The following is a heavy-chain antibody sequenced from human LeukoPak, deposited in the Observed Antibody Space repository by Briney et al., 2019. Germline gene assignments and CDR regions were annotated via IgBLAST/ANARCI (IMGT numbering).Heavy chain of an antibody. V-gene: IGHV3-66*02. D-gene: IGHD1-1*01. CDR2: IYSGGST. Sequence: PGGSLRLSCAASGFTFSDYYMSWVRQAPGKGLEWVSVIYSGGSTYYADSVKGRFTISRDNSKNTLYLQMNSLRAEDTAVYYCAGLEPYFDYWGQGTLVTVSS. CDR3: AGLEPYFDY. CDR1: GFTFSDYY. J-gene: IGHJ4*02.